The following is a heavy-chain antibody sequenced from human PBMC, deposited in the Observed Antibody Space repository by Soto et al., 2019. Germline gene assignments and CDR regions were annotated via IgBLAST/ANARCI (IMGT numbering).Heavy chain of an antibody. D-gene: IGHD3-3*01. V-gene: IGHV3-11*06. J-gene: IGHJ5*02. CDR2: ISSSSSYT. CDR3: ARVWYYDFWSGYSNWFDP. CDR1: GFTFSDYY. Sequence: GGSLRLSCAASGFTFSDYYMSWIRQAPGKGLEWVSYISSSSSYTNYADSVKGRFTISRDNAKNSLYLQMNSLRAEDTAVYYCARVWYYDFWSGYSNWFDPWGQGTLVTFSS.